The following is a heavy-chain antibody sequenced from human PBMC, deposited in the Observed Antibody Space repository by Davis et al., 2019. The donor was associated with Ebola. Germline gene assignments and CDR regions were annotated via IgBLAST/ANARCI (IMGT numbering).Heavy chain of an antibody. CDR3: ARDLKGFGGYGMDV. V-gene: IGHV3-21*01. Sequence: PGGSLRLSCAASGFTFSSYSMNWVRQAPGKGLEWVSSISSSSSYIYYADSVKGRFTISRDNAKNSLYLQMNSLRAEDTAVYYCARDLKGFGGYGMDVWGQGTTVTVSS. CDR1: GFTFSSYS. J-gene: IGHJ6*02. CDR2: ISSSSSYI. D-gene: IGHD3-10*01.